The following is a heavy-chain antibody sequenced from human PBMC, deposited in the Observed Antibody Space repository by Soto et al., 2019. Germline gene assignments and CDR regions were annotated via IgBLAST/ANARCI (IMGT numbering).Heavy chain of an antibody. J-gene: IGHJ6*02. CDR2: ISAYNGNT. CDR3: ARVAHYYDSSGYEHYYYGMDV. V-gene: IGHV1-18*04. D-gene: IGHD3-22*01. CDR1: GYTFTSYG. Sequence: ASVKVSCKASGYTFTSYGISWVRQAPGQGLEWMGWISAYNGNTNYAQKLQGRVTMTTDTSTSTAYMELRSLRSDDTAVYYCARVAHYYDSSGYEHYYYGMDVWGQGTTVTVSS.